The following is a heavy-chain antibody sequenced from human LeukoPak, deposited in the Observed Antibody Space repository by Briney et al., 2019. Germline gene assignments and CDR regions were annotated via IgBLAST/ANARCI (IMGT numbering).Heavy chain of an antibody. CDR2: ISSEGKTT. Sequence: GGSLRLSCSASGFIFSPYAMHWVRQAPGKGLEYVSSISSEGKTTYYADSVKGRFTISRDNSKNMLYLQMNSLRPENTAVYYCVKDRWVDHWGQGTLVTVSS. CDR3: VKDRWVDH. D-gene: IGHD6-13*01. J-gene: IGHJ4*02. V-gene: IGHV3-64D*06. CDR1: GFIFSPYA.